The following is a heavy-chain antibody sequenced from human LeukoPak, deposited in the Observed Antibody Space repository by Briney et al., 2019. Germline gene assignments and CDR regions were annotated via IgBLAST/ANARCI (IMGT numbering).Heavy chain of an antibody. CDR2: ISWNSGSI. Sequence: GGSLRLSCAASGFTFDDYAMHWVRQAPGKGLEWVSGISWNSGSIGYADSVKGRSTISRDNAKNSLYLQMNSLRAEDTALYYCAKATGVIVPAGGFDYWGQGTLVTVSS. CDR3: AKATGVIVPAGGFDY. V-gene: IGHV3-9*01. CDR1: GFTFDDYA. D-gene: IGHD2-2*01. J-gene: IGHJ4*02.